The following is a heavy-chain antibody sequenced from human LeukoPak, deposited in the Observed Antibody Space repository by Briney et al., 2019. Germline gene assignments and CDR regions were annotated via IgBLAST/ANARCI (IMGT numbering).Heavy chain of an antibody. CDR3: ARVAYYYYYYYMDV. V-gene: IGHV4-61*02. Sequence: PSETLSLTCTVSGGSISSGSYYWSWIRQPAGKGLECIGRIYTSGSTNYNPSLKSRVTISVDTSKNQFSLKLSSVTAADTAVYYCARVAYYYYYYYMDVWGKGTTVTISS. CDR2: IYTSGST. CDR1: GGSISSGSYY. J-gene: IGHJ6*03.